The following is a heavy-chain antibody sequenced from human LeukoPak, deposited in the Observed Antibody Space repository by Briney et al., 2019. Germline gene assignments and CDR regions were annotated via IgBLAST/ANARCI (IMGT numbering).Heavy chain of an antibody. Sequence: GGSLRLSCAASGFTVSSNYMSWVRQAPGKGLEWVSVIYSGGSTYYADSVKGRFTISRDNSKNTLYLQMNSLRAEDTAVYYCARDSSGYSPPDYWGQGTLATVSS. CDR3: ARDSSGYSPPDY. D-gene: IGHD5-18*01. J-gene: IGHJ4*02. CDR1: GFTVSSNY. V-gene: IGHV3-53*01. CDR2: IYSGGST.